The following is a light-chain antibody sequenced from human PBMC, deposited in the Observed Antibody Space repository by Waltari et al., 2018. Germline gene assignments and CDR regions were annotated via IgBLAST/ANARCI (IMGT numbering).Light chain of an antibody. J-gene: IGKJ5*01. CDR3: HQRSNWPIT. CDR1: QSVDNY. CDR2: GAS. Sequence: EIVLTQSPATLSLSPGERVTLSCRASQSVDNYLLWYQQKPGQTPRLLIYGASNRATGIPARFIGSGSGTDFTLTIDSLESEDFAVYYCHQRSNWPITFGQGTRLEIK. V-gene: IGKV3-11*01.